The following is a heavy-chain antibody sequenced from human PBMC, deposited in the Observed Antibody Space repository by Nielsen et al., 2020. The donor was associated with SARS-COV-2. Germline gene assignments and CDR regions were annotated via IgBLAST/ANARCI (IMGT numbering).Heavy chain of an antibody. CDR1: GFTFSNYW. J-gene: IGHJ4*02. Sequence: GESLKISCAASGFTFSNYWMHWVRQVPGKGLVWVSRINADGSSTSYADYVKGRFTISRDNAKNTLYLQMNSLRAEDTAVYYCALISGFWDYWGQGTLVTVSS. CDR3: ALISGFWDY. V-gene: IGHV3-74*01. D-gene: IGHD3-3*01. CDR2: INADGSST.